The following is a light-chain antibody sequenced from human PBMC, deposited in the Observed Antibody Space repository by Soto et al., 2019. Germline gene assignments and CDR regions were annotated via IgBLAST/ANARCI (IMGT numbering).Light chain of an antibody. CDR1: QSVSNK. CDR3: QQYYNWLT. Sequence: EIVMTQSPATLSVSPGERATLSCRASQSVSNKLAWYQQKRGQAPRLLIHSASTRATGIPARFGGSGSGTEFTLTISSLQSEDSAVYYCQQYYNWLTFGGGTKVEI. V-gene: IGKV3D-15*01. J-gene: IGKJ4*01. CDR2: SAS.